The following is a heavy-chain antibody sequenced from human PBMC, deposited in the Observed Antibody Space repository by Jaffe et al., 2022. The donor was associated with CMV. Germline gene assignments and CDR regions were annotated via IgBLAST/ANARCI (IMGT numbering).Heavy chain of an antibody. J-gene: IGHJ2*01. D-gene: IGHD3-22*01. V-gene: IGHV5-51*01. Sequence: EVQLVQSGAEVKKPGESLKISCKGSGYSFTSYWIGWVRQMPGKGLEWMGIIYPGDSDTRYSPSFQGQVTISADKSISTAYLQWSSLKASDTAMYYCARPHYDSSGYYTHNWYFDLWGRGTLVTVSS. CDR1: GYSFTSYW. CDR3: ARPHYDSSGYYTHNWYFDL. CDR2: IYPGDSDT.